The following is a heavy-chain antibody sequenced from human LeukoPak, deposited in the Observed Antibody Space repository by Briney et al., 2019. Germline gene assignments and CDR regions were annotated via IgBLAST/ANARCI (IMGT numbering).Heavy chain of an antibody. CDR2: IYYSGST. Sequence: KPSETLSLTCTVSGGSISSYYWSWIRQPPGKGLEWIGYIYYSGSTNYNPSLKSRVTISVDTSKNQFSLKLSSVNAADTAVYYCARGGSSWHQGGFQYYYYMDVWGKGTTVTVSS. D-gene: IGHD6-13*01. CDR1: GGSISSYY. V-gene: IGHV4-59*01. CDR3: ARGGSSWHQGGFQYYYYMDV. J-gene: IGHJ6*03.